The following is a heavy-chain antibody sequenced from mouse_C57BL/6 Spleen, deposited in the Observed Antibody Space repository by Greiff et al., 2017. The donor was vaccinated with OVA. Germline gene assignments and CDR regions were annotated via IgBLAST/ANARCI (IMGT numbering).Heavy chain of an antibody. CDR1: GYSITSGYY. J-gene: IGHJ2*01. Sequence: EVKLEESGPGLVKPSQSLSLTCSVTGYSITSGYYWNWIRQFPGNKLEWMGYISYDGSNNYNPSLKNRISITRDTSKNQFFLKLNSVTTEDTATYYCAREGDSYYFDYWGQGTTLTVSS. V-gene: IGHV3-6*01. CDR2: ISYDGSN. CDR3: AREGDSYYFDY.